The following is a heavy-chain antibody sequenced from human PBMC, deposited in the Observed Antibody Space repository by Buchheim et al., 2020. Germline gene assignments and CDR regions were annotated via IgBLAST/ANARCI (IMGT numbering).Heavy chain of an antibody. CDR2: IHYTGYT. D-gene: IGHD3-10*01. CDR1: GDSISINSRY. CDR3: VMVRGVILDPFDT. Sequence: QLQLLESGPGLAKPSETLSLTCTASGDSISINSRYWGWIRQPPGKGLEWIGSIHYTGYTYYTPSLKGRATISVDTSQNQFSLRLSSVTAADTAIYYCVMVRGVILDPFDTWGQGTL. J-gene: IGHJ4*02. V-gene: IGHV4-39*01.